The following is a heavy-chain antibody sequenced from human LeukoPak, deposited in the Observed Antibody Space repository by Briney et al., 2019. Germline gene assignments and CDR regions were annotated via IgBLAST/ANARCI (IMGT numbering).Heavy chain of an antibody. V-gene: IGHV4-39*02. CDR2: IYYSGST. Sequence: SETLSLTCTVSGGSISSSSYYWGWIRQPPGKGLERIGSIYYSGSTYYNPSLKSRVTISVDTSENHFSLTLTSVTAADTAVYYCARRKSVGLHYWGQGTLVTVSS. CDR3: ARRKSVGLHY. CDR1: GGSISSSSYY. J-gene: IGHJ4*02.